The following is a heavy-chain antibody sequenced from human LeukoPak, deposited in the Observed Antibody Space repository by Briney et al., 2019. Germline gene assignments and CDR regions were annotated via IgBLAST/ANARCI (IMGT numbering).Heavy chain of an antibody. CDR2: MNPNSGNT. Sequence: ASVKVSCKASGYTFTSYDINWVRQAPGQGLEWMGWMNPNSGNTGYAQKFQGRVTMTRNTSISTAHMELSSLRSEGAAVYYCSREAMVRGVIIKAFDYWGQGTLVTVSS. J-gene: IGHJ4*02. V-gene: IGHV1-8*01. CDR1: GYTFTSYD. D-gene: IGHD3-10*01. CDR3: SREAMVRGVIIKAFDY.